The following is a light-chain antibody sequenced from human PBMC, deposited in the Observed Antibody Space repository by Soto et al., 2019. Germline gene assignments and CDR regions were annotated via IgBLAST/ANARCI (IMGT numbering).Light chain of an antibody. V-gene: IGKV3-15*01. CDR1: QSVGKN. Sequence: EIVMTQSPDTLSVSPGERATLSCRASQSVGKNLAWFQQRPGQAPRLLIHGASARPSGVPARFSGSGSGTDFTLTIISLQSEDFAIYYCQQYSDSPITFGPGTKVDIK. CDR3: QQYSDSPIT. CDR2: GAS. J-gene: IGKJ3*01.